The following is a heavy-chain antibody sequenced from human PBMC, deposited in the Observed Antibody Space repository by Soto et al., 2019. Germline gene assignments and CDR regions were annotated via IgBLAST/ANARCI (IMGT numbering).Heavy chain of an antibody. V-gene: IGHV4-59*08. CDR1: GGSISSYY. J-gene: IGHJ5*02. CDR3: ARAKAPLYSSSWYWFDP. D-gene: IGHD6-13*01. CDR2: IYYSGST. Sequence: PSETLSLTSTVSGGSISSYYWSWIRQTPGKGLEWIGYIYYSGSTNYNPSLKSRVTISVDTSKNQFSLKLSSVTAADTAVYYCARAKAPLYSSSWYWFDPWGQGTLVTVSS.